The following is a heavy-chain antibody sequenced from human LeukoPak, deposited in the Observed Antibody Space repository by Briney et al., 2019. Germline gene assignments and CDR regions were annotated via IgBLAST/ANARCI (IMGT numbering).Heavy chain of an antibody. CDR2: IYHSGST. CDR1: GGSISSSNW. V-gene: IGHV4-4*02. CDR3: ARRTHSYYYDSSGYHIDY. Sequence: KTSETLSLTCAVSGGSISSSNWWSWVRQPPGKGLEWIGEIYHSGSTNYNPSLKSRVTISVDKSKNQFSLKLSSVTAADTAVYYCARRTHSYYYDSSGYHIDYWGQGTLVTVSS. J-gene: IGHJ4*02. D-gene: IGHD3-22*01.